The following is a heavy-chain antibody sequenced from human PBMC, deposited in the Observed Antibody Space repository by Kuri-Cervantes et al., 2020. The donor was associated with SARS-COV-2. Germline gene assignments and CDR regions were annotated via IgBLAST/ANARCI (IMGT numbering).Heavy chain of an antibody. J-gene: IGHJ4*02. CDR1: GFTFSNYA. Sequence: LSLTCAASGFTFSNYAMSWVRQSPGKGLELVSAISGTGDSAYYADSVKGRFTVSRDNSKNTLYLQMNSLRAEDTAVYYCARSRGIAAAGTGGYWGQGTLVTVSS. CDR2: ISGTGDSA. D-gene: IGHD6-13*01. V-gene: IGHV3-23*01. CDR3: ARSRGIAAAGTGGY.